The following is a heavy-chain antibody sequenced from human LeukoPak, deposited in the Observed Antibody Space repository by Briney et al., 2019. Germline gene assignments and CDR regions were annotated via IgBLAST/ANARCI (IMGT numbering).Heavy chain of an antibody. D-gene: IGHD1-26*01. CDR3: ARENRVGATTILS. CDR1: GGSISSSSYH. J-gene: IGHJ4*02. V-gene: IGHV4-39*07. CDR2: IYYSGST. Sequence: PSETLSLTCTVSGGSISSSSYHWGWIRQPPGKGLEWIGSIYYSGSTNYNPSLKSRVTISVDTSKNQFSLKLSSVTAADTAVYYCARENRVGATTILSWGQGTLVTVSS.